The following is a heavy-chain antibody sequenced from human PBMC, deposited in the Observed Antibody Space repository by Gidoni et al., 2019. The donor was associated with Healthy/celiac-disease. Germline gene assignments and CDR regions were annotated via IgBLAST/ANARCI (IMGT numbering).Heavy chain of an antibody. CDR2: ISGSGGST. V-gene: IGHV3-23*01. CDR3: AKGYDFWSGYYLDY. J-gene: IGHJ4*02. D-gene: IGHD3-3*01. CDR1: GFTFSSYA. Sequence: EVQLLESGGGLVQPWGSLRLSCAASGFTFSSYAMSWVRQAPGKGLEWVSVISGSGGSTYYADSVKGRFTISRDNSKNTLYLQMNSLRAEDTAVYYCAKGYDFWSGYYLDYWGQGTLVTVSS.